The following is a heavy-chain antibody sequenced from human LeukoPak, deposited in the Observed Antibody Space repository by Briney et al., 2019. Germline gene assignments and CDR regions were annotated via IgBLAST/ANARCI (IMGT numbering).Heavy chain of an antibody. J-gene: IGHJ4*02. CDR3: AREYLGSYLIY. D-gene: IGHD3-16*02. CDR1: GGSISSYY. CDR2: IYYSGST. Sequence: SETLSLTCTVSGGSISSYYWSWIRQPPGKGLEWIGYIYYSGSTNYNPSLKSRVTISVDTSKNLFFLQLNSATPEDTAVYYCAREYLGSYLIYWGQGTLVTVSS. V-gene: IGHV4-59*12.